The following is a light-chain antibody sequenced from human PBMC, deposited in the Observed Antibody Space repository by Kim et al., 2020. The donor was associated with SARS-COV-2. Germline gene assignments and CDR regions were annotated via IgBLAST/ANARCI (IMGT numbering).Light chain of an antibody. CDR2: YDS. V-gene: IGLV3-21*04. Sequence: GKTARITCGGNNSGSKSVHWYQQKPGKAPVLVIYYDSDRPSGIPERFSGSNSGNTATLTISRVEAGDEADYYCQVWDSSSDHPGVFGTGTKVTVL. J-gene: IGLJ1*01. CDR1: NSGSKS. CDR3: QVWDSSSDHPGV.